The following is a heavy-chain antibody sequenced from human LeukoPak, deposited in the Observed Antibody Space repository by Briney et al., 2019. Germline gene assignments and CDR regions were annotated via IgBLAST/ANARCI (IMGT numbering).Heavy chain of an antibody. Sequence: GASVKVSCKASGYTFTGYYMHWVRQAHGQGLEWLGWINPNSGGTNYAQKFQGRVTMTRDTSISTAYMELSRLRSDDTAVYYCARDVIRAAFDIWGQGTMVTVSS. CDR3: ARDVIRAAFDI. J-gene: IGHJ3*02. CDR2: INPNSGGT. D-gene: IGHD3-16*02. CDR1: GYTFTGYY. V-gene: IGHV1-2*02.